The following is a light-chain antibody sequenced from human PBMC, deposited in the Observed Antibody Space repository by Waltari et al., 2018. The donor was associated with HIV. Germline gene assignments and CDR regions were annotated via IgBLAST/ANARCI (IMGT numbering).Light chain of an antibody. V-gene: IGLV3-25*03. J-gene: IGLJ3*02. Sequence: SHELTQPPSVSVSPGQTARITCFGDALPKQYAYCYQQKPGQAPILVRYKDTKRPSGTPERFSGSSSGTTVTLTISGVQPEDEADYYCQSADSSGTYWMFGGGTKLTVL. CDR2: KDT. CDR3: QSADSSGTYWM. CDR1: ALPKQY.